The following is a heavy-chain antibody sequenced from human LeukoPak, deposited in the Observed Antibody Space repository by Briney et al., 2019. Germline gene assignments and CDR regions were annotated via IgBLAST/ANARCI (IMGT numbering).Heavy chain of an antibody. Sequence: GGSLSLSCAASGFTFSNYGMHWVRQAPGKGLEWVAVIWYDGSNKYYADSVKGRFTISRDNSRTTLYLQMNSLRAEDTAVYYCARGPDYWGQGTLVTVSS. CDR1: GFTFSNYG. CDR3: ARGPDY. CDR2: IWYDGSNK. V-gene: IGHV3-33*01. J-gene: IGHJ4*02.